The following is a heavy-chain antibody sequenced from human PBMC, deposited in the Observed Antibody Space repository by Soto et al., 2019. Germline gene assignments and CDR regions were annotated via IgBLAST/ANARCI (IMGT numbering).Heavy chain of an antibody. CDR2: IKSKTDGGTT. J-gene: IGHJ5*02. CDR1: GFTFSNAW. CDR3: TTGGIVATILGWFDP. D-gene: IGHD5-12*01. Sequence: GGSLRLSCAASGFTFSNAWMNWVRQAPGKGLEWVGRIKSKTDGGTTDYAAPVKGRFTISRDDSKNTLYLQMNSLKTEDTADYYFTTGGIVATILGWFDPGGQGTLVTVSS. V-gene: IGHV3-15*07.